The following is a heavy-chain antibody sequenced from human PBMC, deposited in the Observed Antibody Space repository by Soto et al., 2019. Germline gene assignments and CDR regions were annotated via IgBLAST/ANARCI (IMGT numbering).Heavy chain of an antibody. Sequence: EVQLVESGGGLVQPGESLRLSCAASGFTFSYYWMHWVRQAPGKGLVWVSRIHSDGRSTTYAASVKGQFTISRDNPMNTVYLQMNSLRAEDTAVYYCARGDRGAFDLWGQGTVVTVSS. CDR2: IHSDGRST. CDR3: ARGDRGAFDL. CDR1: GFTFSYYW. J-gene: IGHJ3*01. V-gene: IGHV3-74*03. D-gene: IGHD1-26*01.